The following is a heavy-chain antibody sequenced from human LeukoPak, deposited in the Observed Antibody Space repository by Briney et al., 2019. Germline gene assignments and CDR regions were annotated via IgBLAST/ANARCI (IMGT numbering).Heavy chain of an antibody. D-gene: IGHD5-18*01. CDR3: ARGEYSSERNAIDY. CDR2: MNPNSGNT. CDR1: GGTFSSYA. V-gene: IGHV1-8*03. Sequence: ASVKVSCKASGGTFSSYAISWVRQATGQGLEWMGWMNPNSGNTGYAQKFQGRVTITRNTSISTAYMELSSLRSEDTAVYYCARGEYSSERNAIDYWGQGALVTVSS. J-gene: IGHJ4*02.